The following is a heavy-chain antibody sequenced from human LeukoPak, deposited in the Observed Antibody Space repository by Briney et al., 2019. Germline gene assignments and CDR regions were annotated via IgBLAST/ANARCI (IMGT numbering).Heavy chain of an antibody. CDR1: GFTFSNYE. V-gene: IGHV3-48*03. J-gene: IGHJ5*02. CDR2: ISHSGRTI. D-gene: IGHD6-13*01. CDR3: ARGVGSSWPGWFDP. Sequence: GGSLRLSCAASGFTFSNYELNWVRQAPGKGLEWVSYISHSGRTIYSADSVKGRFTISRDNAKNSLYLQMNSLRAEDTAVYYCARGVGSSWPGWFDPWGQGALVTVSS.